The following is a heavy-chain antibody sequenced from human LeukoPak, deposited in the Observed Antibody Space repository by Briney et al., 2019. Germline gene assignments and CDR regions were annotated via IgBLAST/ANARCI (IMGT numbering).Heavy chain of an antibody. Sequence: HPGGSLRLSCAASGFTFSSYAMSWVRQAPGKGLEWVSAISGSGGSTYYADSVKGRFTISRDNSKNTLYLQMNSLRADDTAVYYCAKLFGYSHGLFDYWGQGTLVTVSS. V-gene: IGHV3-23*01. CDR1: GFTFSSYA. CDR2: ISGSGGST. J-gene: IGHJ4*02. CDR3: AKLFGYSHGLFDY. D-gene: IGHD5-18*01.